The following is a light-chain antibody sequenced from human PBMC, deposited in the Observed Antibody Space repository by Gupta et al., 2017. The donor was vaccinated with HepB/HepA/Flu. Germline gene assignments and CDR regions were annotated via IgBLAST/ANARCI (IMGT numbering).Light chain of an antibody. Sequence: EIVMTQSPATLSVSPGDRATLYCRASQSVSSNLAWYQQKPGKAPRLLIYAASTWATGIPARFSGSGSGTDFTLTISSLQSEDFAVYYCQQYNSWPSSFGQGTKLEIK. J-gene: IGKJ2*04. CDR2: AAS. CDR3: QQYNSWPSS. CDR1: QSVSSN. V-gene: IGKV3-15*01.